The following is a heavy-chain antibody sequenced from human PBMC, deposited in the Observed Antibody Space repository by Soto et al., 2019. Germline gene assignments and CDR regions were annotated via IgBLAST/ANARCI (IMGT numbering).Heavy chain of an antibody. CDR3: ARMSYFYDKWYLDL. CDR2: IYYSGST. V-gene: IGHV4-39*01. J-gene: IGHJ2*01. D-gene: IGHD3-22*01. Sequence: PSETLSLTCTVSGGSISSSSYYWGWIRQPPGKGLEWIGSIYYSGSTYYNPSLKSRVTISVDTSKNQFSLKLSSVTAADTAVYYCARMSYFYDKWYLDLWGRGTLVTVSS. CDR1: GGSISSSSYY.